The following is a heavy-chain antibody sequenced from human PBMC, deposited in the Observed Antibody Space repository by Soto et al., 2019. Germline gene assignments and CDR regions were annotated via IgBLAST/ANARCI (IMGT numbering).Heavy chain of an antibody. Sequence: ASVKVSCKASGYTFTSYDINWVRQATGQGLEWMGWMNPNSGNTGYAQKFQGRVTMTRNTSISTAYMELSSLRSEDTAVYYCASSFTTLNYYYGSGELMDVWGKGTTVTVSS. J-gene: IGHJ6*03. CDR3: ASSFTTLNYYYGSGELMDV. CDR1: GYTFTSYD. CDR2: MNPNSGNT. D-gene: IGHD3-10*01. V-gene: IGHV1-8*01.